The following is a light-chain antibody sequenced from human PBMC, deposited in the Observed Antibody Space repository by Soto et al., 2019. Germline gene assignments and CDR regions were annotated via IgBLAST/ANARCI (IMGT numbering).Light chain of an antibody. Sequence: DIQMNKSQSSLSASVGDRVTITCQASPDISNYLNWYQQKPGKAPKLLIYDASNLETGVPSRFSGSGSGTDFTFTISSLQPEDIATYYCQQYDNLPLPFGGGTKLDIK. J-gene: IGKJ4*01. CDR1: PDISNY. CDR2: DAS. CDR3: QQYDNLPLP. V-gene: IGKV1-33*01.